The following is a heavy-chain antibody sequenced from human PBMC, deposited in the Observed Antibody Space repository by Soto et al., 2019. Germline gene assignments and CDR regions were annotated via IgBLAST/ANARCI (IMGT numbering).Heavy chain of an antibody. CDR1: GYTLTSYY. D-gene: IGHD2-2*01. J-gene: IGHJ6*02. V-gene: IGHV1-46*01. CDR2: INPSGGIT. CDR3: ARGISTTRYYYYGMDV. Sequence: GASVKVSCKASGYTLTSYYLHWVRQAPGRGPEWMGIINPSGGITNDAQKFQDRVTMTSDTSTSTVYMELSSLRSEDTAVYYCARGISTTRYYYYGMDVWGQGTTVTVSS.